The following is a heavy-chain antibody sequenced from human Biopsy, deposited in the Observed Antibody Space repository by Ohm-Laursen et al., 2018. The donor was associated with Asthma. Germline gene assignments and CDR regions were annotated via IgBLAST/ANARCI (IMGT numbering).Heavy chain of an antibody. J-gene: IGHJ6*02. D-gene: IGHD3-10*01. CDR1: GYTFNSAG. Sequence: SVKVSCKASGYTFNSAGITWVRQAPGQGLEWMGWISVYNGNTKVAQKLQDRVTMITDTSTSTAYMELGGLRSDDTAVYFCARAVDYSHYYGIDVWGQGTTVTVS. CDR2: ISVYNGNT. V-gene: IGHV1-18*01. CDR3: ARAVDYSHYYGIDV.